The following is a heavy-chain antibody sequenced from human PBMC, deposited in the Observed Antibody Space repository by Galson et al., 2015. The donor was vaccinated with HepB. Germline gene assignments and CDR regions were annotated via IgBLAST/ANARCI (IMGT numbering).Heavy chain of an antibody. D-gene: IGHD6-19*01. Sequence: SLRLSCAASGFTFSSYSMHWVRQAPGKGLEWVAVISYDGSNKYYADSVKGRFTISRDNSKNTLYLQMNSLRAEDTAVYYCAKGRGQWLVSYYFDYWGQGTLVTVSS. CDR3: AKGRGQWLVSYYFDY. CDR2: ISYDGSNK. CDR1: GFTFSSYS. J-gene: IGHJ4*02. V-gene: IGHV3-30*18.